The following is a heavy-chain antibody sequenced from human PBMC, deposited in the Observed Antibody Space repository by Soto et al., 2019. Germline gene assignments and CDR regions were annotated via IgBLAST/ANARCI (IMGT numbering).Heavy chain of an antibody. CDR2: LNHSGST. CDR3: AREFREYCTNGVCYNVFEY. V-gene: IGHV4-34*01. Sequence: SETLFLTCAVYGGSFSGYYWIWILQPPGKGLEWIAELNHSGSTNYNPSIKSRVTISVETSKNQFSLKLSSVTAADTAVYYCAREFREYCTNGVCYNVFEYWGQRTLVTVSS. D-gene: IGHD2-8*01. J-gene: IGHJ4*02. CDR1: GGSFSGYY.